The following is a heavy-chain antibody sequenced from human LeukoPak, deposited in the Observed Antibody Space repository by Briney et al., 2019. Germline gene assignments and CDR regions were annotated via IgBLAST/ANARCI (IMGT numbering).Heavy chain of an antibody. CDR1: GGTFSSYA. J-gene: IGHJ5*02. Sequence: GASVKVSCKASGGTFSSYAISWVRQAPGQGLEWMGRIIPILGIANYAQKFQGRVTITADKSTSTAYMELSSLRSEDTAVYYCARSTVGIAVAGTGWFDPWGQGTLVTVSS. CDR3: ARSTVGIAVAGTGWFDP. CDR2: IIPILGIA. D-gene: IGHD6-19*01. V-gene: IGHV1-69*04.